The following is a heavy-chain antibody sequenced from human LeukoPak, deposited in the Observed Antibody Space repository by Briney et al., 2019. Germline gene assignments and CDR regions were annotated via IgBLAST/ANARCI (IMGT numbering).Heavy chain of an antibody. CDR3: ARGYDILTGQVGAFYI. J-gene: IGHJ3*02. V-gene: IGHV4-4*07. Sequence: SETLSLTCTVSGGSISSYYWSWIRQPAGKGLEWIGRSYTSGSTNYNPSLKSRVPMSVDTSKNQFSLKLSSGTAADTAVYYCARGYDILTGQVGAFYIWGQGTMVTLSS. CDR1: GGSISSYY. CDR2: SYTSGST. D-gene: IGHD3-9*01.